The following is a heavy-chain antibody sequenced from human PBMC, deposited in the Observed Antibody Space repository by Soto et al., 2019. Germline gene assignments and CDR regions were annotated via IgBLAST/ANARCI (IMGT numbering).Heavy chain of an antibody. CDR2: ISSSSSYT. Sequence: VGSLRLSCAASGFTFSDYYMSWIRQAPGKGLEWVSYISSSSSYTNYADSVKGRFTISRDNAKNSLYLQMNSLRAEDTAVYYCARDRGEPRNWFDPWGQGTLVTVSS. CDR3: ARDRGEPRNWFDP. V-gene: IGHV3-11*06. CDR1: GFTFSDYY. J-gene: IGHJ5*02. D-gene: IGHD3-10*01.